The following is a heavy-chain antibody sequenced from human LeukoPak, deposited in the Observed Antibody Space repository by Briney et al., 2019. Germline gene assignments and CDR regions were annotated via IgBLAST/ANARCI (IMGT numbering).Heavy chain of an antibody. D-gene: IGHD3-22*01. CDR2: IYSGGST. CDR1: EFTVSSNY. Sequence: PGGSLRLSCAVSEFTVSSNYMSWVRQAPGKGLEWVSVIYSGGSTYYADSVKGRFTISRDNSKNTLYLQMNSLRAEDTAVYYCAKHPGEGYFDSSGYYHYYFDYWGQGTLVTVSS. J-gene: IGHJ4*02. V-gene: IGHV3-66*04. CDR3: AKHPGEGYFDSSGYYHYYFDY.